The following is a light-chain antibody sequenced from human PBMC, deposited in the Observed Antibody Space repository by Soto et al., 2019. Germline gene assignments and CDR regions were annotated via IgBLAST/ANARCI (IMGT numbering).Light chain of an antibody. J-gene: IGKJ1*01. CDR2: AAC. V-gene: IGKV1-12*01. CDR1: QGISSW. CDR3: QQANSFPPT. Sequence: DIQMTQSPSSVSASVGDRVTITCRASQGISSWLAWYQQKPGKSPKLLIYAACMFQRGVPSRFSGSGSGTDLTLTISTLQPEDFAAYYCQQANSFPPTFGQGTKVDIK.